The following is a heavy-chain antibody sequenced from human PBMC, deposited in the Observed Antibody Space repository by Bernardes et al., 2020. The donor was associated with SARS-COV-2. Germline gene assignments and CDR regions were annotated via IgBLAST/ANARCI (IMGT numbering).Heavy chain of an antibody. CDR1: GGSVRSGSYY. J-gene: IGHJ6*02. CDR2: IYYRGST. Sequence: SATLRLTCTVSGGSVRSGSYYWSWIPQPPGKGLEWIGYIYYRGSTNYNPSLKSRVTISVDTSKNQFSLKLSSVTAADTAVYYCAGRSGYCSSTSCSYYYYGMDVWGQGTTVTVSS. CDR3: AGRSGYCSSTSCSYYYYGMDV. D-gene: IGHD2-2*01. V-gene: IGHV4-61*01.